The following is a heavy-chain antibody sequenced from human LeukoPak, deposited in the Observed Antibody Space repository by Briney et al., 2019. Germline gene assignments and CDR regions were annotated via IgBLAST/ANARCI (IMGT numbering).Heavy chain of an antibody. CDR2: IYTSGST. D-gene: IGHD3-10*01. V-gene: IGHV4-4*09. J-gene: IGHJ4*02. Sequence: PSETLSLTCSVSGGSFDSKYWSWIRQPPGKGLEWIGYIYTSGSTNFNPSLKSRVTISVDTSKNQFSLKLSSVTAAHTAVYYCARARFTMVRGVREYYFDYWGQGTLVTVSS. CDR1: GGSFDSKY. CDR3: ARARFTMVRGVREYYFDY.